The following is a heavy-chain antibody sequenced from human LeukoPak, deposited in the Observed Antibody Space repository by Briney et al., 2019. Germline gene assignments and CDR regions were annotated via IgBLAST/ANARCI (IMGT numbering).Heavy chain of an antibody. CDR3: AREKGSGWYFFDY. Sequence: ASATVSCKASGYIFTNYGISWERQAPGQGLEWMGWISGYNGNTNYAQKVQGRVTMTADTSSTTVYMELRSLTSDDTAMYYCAREKGSGWYFFDYWGQGTPVTVSS. V-gene: IGHV1-18*01. CDR1: GYIFTNYG. J-gene: IGHJ4*02. CDR2: ISGYNGNT. D-gene: IGHD6-19*01.